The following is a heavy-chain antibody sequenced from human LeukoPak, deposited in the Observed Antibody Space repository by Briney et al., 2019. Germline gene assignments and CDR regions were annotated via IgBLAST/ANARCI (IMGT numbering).Heavy chain of an antibody. V-gene: IGHV3-33*01. CDR3: ARAGDILLVSHFHYYGMDV. J-gene: IGHJ6*02. CDR1: GFTFSSYG. D-gene: IGHD7-27*01. Sequence: GGSLRLSCAASGFTFSSYGMHWVRQAPGKGLEWVAVIWYDGSNKYYADSVKGRFTISRDNSKNTLYLQMNSLRADDTAVYYCARAGDILLVSHFHYYGMDVWGQGTTVIVS. CDR2: IWYDGSNK.